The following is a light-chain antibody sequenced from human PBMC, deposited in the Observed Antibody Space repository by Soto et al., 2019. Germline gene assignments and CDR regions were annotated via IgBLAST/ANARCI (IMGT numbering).Light chain of an antibody. CDR3: SSYTSSSTVV. V-gene: IGLV2-14*01. Sequence: QSALTQPASVSGSPGQSITISCTGTSSDVGGYNYVSWYQQHPGKAPTLMIYXVSXRXXXXSNXFSGSRSGNTASLTISGLQGEDEADYYCSSYTSSSTVVFGGGTKLTVL. CDR2: XVS. J-gene: IGLJ2*01. CDR1: SSDVGGYNY.